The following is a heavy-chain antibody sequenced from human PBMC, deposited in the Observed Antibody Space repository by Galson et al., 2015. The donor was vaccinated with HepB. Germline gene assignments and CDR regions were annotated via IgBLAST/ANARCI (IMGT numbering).Heavy chain of an antibody. CDR1: GVSISGSQYY. CDR3: ARPLVLNGRFTPGVGPFHI. Sequence: ETLSLTCTVSGVSISGSQYYWGWIRQSPKKGLEWIGSIYYGGRTYFSPSFQSRVAMSVDTSKNQLSLTLSSVTAADTAVYHCARPLVLNGRFTPGVGPFHIWGHGTLVTVSA. V-gene: IGHV4-39*01. J-gene: IGHJ3*02. CDR2: IYYGGRT. D-gene: IGHD2-8*01.